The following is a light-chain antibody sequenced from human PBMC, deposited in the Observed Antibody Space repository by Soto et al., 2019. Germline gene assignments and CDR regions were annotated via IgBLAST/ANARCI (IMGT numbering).Light chain of an antibody. V-gene: IGLV1-51*01. Sequence: QSVLTQPPSVSAAPGQKVTISCSGSTSNIGNNYVSWYQQFPGTAPKLLIYDNNKRPSGIPDRFSGSKSGPSATLGITGLQTGDEADYYCGSWDSSLSAFVFGGGTKLTVL. CDR1: TSNIGNNY. J-gene: IGLJ2*01. CDR3: GSWDSSLSAFV. CDR2: DNN.